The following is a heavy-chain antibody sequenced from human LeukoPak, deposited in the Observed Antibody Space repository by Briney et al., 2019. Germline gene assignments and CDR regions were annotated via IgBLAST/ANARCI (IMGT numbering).Heavy chain of an antibody. CDR2: IYYSGSA. CDR1: GGSVSSCSYY. CDR3: ARGLRGYSYGPFDY. D-gene: IGHD5-18*01. Sequence: SETLSLTCTVSGGSVSSCSYYWIWIRQPPGKGLEWIGYIYYSGSAKYNPSLKSRVTISVDTSKDKFSLKLTSVTAADTAVYYCARGLRGYSYGPFDYWGQGALVTVSS. J-gene: IGHJ4*02. V-gene: IGHV4-61*01.